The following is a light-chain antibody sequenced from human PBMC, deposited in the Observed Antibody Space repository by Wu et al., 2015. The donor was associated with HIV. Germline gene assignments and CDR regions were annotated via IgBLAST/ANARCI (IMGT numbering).Light chain of an antibody. CDR2: GAY. CDR3: QQHGSSSWT. Sequence: EIVLTQSPGTLSLSPGERATLSCRASQSVRNNYLAWFQQKPGQAPRLLIYGAYSRATGIPDRFSGGGSGTDFTLTISRLETEDFAVYYCQQHGSSSWTFGQGTKVEIK. CDR1: QSVRNNY. V-gene: IGKV3-20*01. J-gene: IGKJ1*01.